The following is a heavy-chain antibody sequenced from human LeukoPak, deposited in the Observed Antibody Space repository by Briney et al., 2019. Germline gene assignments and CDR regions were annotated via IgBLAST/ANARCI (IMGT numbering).Heavy chain of an antibody. CDR2: IYYSGST. CDR1: GGSISSYY. D-gene: IGHD2-2*01. CDR3: ARAGGYCSSTSCYGNWFDP. J-gene: IGHJ5*02. V-gene: IGHV4-59*08. Sequence: PTETLSLTCTVSGGSISSYYWSWIRQPPGKGLEWIGYIYYSGSTNYNPSLKSRVTISVDTSKNQFSLKLSSVTAADTAVYYCARAGGYCSSTSCYGNWFDPWGQGTLVTVSS.